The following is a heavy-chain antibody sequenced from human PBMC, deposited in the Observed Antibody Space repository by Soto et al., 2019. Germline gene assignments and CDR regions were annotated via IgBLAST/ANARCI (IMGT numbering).Heavy chain of an antibody. CDR3: AKDLWQKHFLGAFDI. CDR2: ISYDGSNK. V-gene: IGHV3-30*18. J-gene: IGHJ3*02. Sequence: GGSLRLSCAASGFTFSSYGMHWVRQAPGKGLEWVAVISYDGSNKYYADSVKGRFTISRDNSKNTLYLQMNSLRAEDTAVYYCAKDLWQKHFLGAFDIWGQGTMVTVSS. D-gene: IGHD2-21*01. CDR1: GFTFSSYG.